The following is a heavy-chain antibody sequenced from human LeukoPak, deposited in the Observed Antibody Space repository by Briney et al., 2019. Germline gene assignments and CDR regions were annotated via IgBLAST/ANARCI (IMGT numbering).Heavy chain of an antibody. J-gene: IGHJ4*02. CDR1: GGPFSGYY. CDR3: ARKKWPEKTQYGSGRYFDY. Sequence: PSETLSLTCAVYGGPFSGYYWSWIRQPPGKGLEWIGEINHSGSTNYNPSLKSRVTISVDTSKNQFSLKLSSVTAADTAVYYCARKKWPEKTQYGSGRYFDYWGQGTLVTVSS. V-gene: IGHV4-34*01. CDR2: INHSGST. D-gene: IGHD3-10*01.